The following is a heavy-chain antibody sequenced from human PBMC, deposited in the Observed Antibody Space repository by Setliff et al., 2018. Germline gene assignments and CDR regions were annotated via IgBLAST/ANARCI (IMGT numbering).Heavy chain of an antibody. CDR3: ARDNTIVGATDY. Sequence: SETLSLTCAVSGGSISSGSYYWSWIRQPAGKGLEWVGRLHTSGSTNYNSSLKSRVTISVDTSKNQFSLKLSSVTAADTAVYFCARDNTIVGATDYWGQGTLVTVSS. CDR2: LHTSGST. V-gene: IGHV4-61*02. D-gene: IGHD1-26*01. CDR1: GGSISSGSYY. J-gene: IGHJ4*02.